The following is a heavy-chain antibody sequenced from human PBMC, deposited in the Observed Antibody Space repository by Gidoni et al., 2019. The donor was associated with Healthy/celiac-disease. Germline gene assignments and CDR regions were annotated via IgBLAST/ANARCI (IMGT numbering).Heavy chain of an antibody. Sequence: QVQLQESGPGLVKPSQTLSLTCTVSGGSIRSGGYYWSWIRQHPGKGLEWIGYIYYSGSTYYNPSLKSRVTISVDTSKNQFSLKLSSVTAADTAVYYCARENYYDSSGTPYYFDYWGQGTLVTVSS. D-gene: IGHD3-22*01. V-gene: IGHV4-31*03. CDR1: GGSIRSGGYY. CDR2: IYYSGST. CDR3: ARENYYDSSGTPYYFDY. J-gene: IGHJ4*02.